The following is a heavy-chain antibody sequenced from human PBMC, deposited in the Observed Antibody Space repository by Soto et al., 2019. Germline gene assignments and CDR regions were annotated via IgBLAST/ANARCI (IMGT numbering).Heavy chain of an antibody. CDR1: GFTFSKVW. V-gene: IGHV3-7*03. CDR3: ATYYDILTGSPYEY. D-gene: IGHD3-9*01. J-gene: IGHJ4*02. Sequence: GGFLRLSCEVSGFTFSKVWMTWVRQAPGKGLEWVATLNHDGSEKYYVDFVKGRFTICRDNAKNSVFLKMSSLSGEDTAVYYCATYYDILTGSPYEYWGRGTLVTVSS. CDR2: LNHDGSEK.